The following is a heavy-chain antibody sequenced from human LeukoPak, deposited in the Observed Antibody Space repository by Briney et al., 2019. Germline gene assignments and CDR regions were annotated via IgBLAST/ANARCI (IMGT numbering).Heavy chain of an antibody. J-gene: IGHJ4*02. D-gene: IGHD6-19*01. CDR1: GGSISSSSYY. V-gene: IGHV4-39*07. CDR3: ARGRGAPPSGIAVAGYFDY. Sequence: SETLSLTCTVSGGSISSSSYYWGWIRQPPGKGLEWIGSIYYSGSTYYNPSLKSRVTISVDTSKNQFSLKLSSVTAADTAVYYCARGRGAPPSGIAVAGYFDYWGQGTLVTVSS. CDR2: IYYSGST.